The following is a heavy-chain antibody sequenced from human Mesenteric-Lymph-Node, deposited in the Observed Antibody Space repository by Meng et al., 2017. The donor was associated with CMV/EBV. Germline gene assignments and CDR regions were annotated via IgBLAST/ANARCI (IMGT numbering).Heavy chain of an antibody. J-gene: IGHJ4*02. CDR2: IYYSGST. CDR3: AREVSRYYFDY. D-gene: IGHD3-16*02. V-gene: IGHV4-30-4*08. Sequence: SETLSLTCTVSGGSISSGDYYWSWIRQPPGKGLEWIGYIYYSGSTYYNPSLKSRVTISVDTSKNQFSLKLSSVTAADTAVYYCAREVSRYYFDYWGQGTLVTVSS. CDR1: GGSISSGDYY.